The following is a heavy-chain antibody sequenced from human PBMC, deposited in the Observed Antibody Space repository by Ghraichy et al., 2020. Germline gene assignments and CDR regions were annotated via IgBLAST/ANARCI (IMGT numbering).Heavy chain of an antibody. CDR3: AQVARNILSGYYYYYMDV. CDR2: ISDSGDTT. V-gene: IGHV3-23*01. Sequence: GGSLRLSCTASGFTFSNYDMTWVRQAPGKGLEWVSLISDSGDTTYYADSVKGRFNISRDNSKNTLYLQMSSLRAEDTAVYYCAQVARNILSGYYYYYMDVWGKGTTVTVSS. J-gene: IGHJ6*03. CDR1: GFTFSNYD. D-gene: IGHD2-21*01.